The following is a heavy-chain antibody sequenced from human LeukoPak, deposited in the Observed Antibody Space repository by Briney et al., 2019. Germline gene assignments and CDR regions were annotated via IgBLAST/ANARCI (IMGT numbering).Heavy chain of an antibody. J-gene: IGHJ4*02. CDR3: ARDHGSSWETFDY. D-gene: IGHD6-13*01. Sequence: GGSLRLSCAASEFTFSNYWMSWVRQAPGNGLGWVANIKRDGSEKYYVDSVKGRFPISRDNAKNSLFLHMNSLRVEDTAVYYCARDHGSSWETFDYWGQGTLVTVSS. V-gene: IGHV3-7*03. CDR1: EFTFSNYW. CDR2: IKRDGSEK.